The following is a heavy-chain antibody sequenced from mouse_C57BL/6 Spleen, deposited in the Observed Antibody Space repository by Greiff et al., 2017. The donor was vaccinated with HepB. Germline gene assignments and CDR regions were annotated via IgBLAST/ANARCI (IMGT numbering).Heavy chain of an antibody. Sequence: QVQLQQPGAELVKPGASVKLSCKASGYTFTSYWMHWVKQRPGQGLAWIGMIHPNSGSTNYNEKFKSKATLTVDKSSSTAYMQLSSLTSEDSAVYYCARPFSRNWYFDVWGTGTTVTVSS. V-gene: IGHV1-64*01. J-gene: IGHJ1*03. CDR3: ARPFSRNWYFDV. CDR1: GYTFTSYW. CDR2: IHPNSGST.